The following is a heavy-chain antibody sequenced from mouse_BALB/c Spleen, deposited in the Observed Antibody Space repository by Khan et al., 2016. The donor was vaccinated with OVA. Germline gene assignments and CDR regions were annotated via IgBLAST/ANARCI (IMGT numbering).Heavy chain of an antibody. CDR1: GFSLTNYG. CDR3: ARNYDYDEGLAY. J-gene: IGHJ3*01. D-gene: IGHD2-4*01. V-gene: IGHV2-2*02. CDR2: IWSGGST. Sequence: QVQLKQSGPGLVQPSQSLSITCTVSGFSLTNYGVHWVRQSPGKGLEWLGVIWSGGSTDYHAAFISRLSISKDNSKSQVFFKMNSLQPNDTAMYYRARNYDYDEGLAYWGQGTLVTVSA.